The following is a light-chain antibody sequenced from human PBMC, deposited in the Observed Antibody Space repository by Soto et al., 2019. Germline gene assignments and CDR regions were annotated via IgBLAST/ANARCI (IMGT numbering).Light chain of an antibody. J-gene: IGKJ1*01. V-gene: IGKV3-11*01. CDR1: QSVSSY. Sequence: EIVLTQSPAALSLSPGQRATLSCRASQSVSSYLVWYQQKPGQAPRLLIYDASNRATGIPARFSGSGSGTDFTLTISRLEPEDFAVCYCQQYGTAPWTFGQGTKVDI. CDR2: DAS. CDR3: QQYGTAPWT.